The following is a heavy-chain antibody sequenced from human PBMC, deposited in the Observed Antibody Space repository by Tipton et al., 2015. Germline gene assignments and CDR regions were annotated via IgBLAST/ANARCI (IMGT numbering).Heavy chain of an antibody. J-gene: IGHJ6*02. V-gene: IGHV4-59*01. Sequence: TLSLTCTVSGGSFSDYYWSWIRQSPGEGLEWIGYIYYSGSTNYNPSLRSRVAMSMDTSKNQFSLKLSSVIAADTAVYYCARDLEHGMDVWGQGTTVIVSS. D-gene: IGHD5-24*01. CDR2: IYYSGST. CDR3: ARDLEHGMDV. CDR1: GGSFSDYY.